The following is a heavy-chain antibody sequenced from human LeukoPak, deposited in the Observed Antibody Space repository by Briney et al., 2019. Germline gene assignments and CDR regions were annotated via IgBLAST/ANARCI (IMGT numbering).Heavy chain of an antibody. CDR2: INHSGST. J-gene: IGHJ5*02. CDR1: GGSFSGYY. D-gene: IGHD2-21*02. V-gene: IGHV4-34*01. Sequence: SETLSLTCAVYGGSFSGYYWSWIRQPPGKGLEWIGEINHSGSTNYNPSLKSRVTISVDTSKNQFSLKLTSVTAADTAVYYCARNHTDIVVVTGGWFDPWGQGTLVTVSS. CDR3: ARNHTDIVVVTGGWFDP.